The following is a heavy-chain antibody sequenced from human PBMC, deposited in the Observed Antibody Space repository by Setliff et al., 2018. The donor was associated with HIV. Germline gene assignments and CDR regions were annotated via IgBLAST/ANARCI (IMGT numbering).Heavy chain of an antibody. CDR3: ARQERYCSGGSCYPQAFDI. D-gene: IGHD2-15*01. CDR1: GYSFSDYW. V-gene: IGHV5-51*01. CDR2: IYPGYSDT. Sequence: GESLKISCKGSGYSFSDYWIAWVSQMPGKGLEWMGIIYPGYSDTTYNPSFQGQVTISADKSISTTYLRWSSLKASDSAMYYCARQERYCSGGSCYPQAFDIWGQGTMVTVSS. J-gene: IGHJ3*02.